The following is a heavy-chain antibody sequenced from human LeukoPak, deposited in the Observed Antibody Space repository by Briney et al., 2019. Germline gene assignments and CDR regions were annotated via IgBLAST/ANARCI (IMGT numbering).Heavy chain of an antibody. D-gene: IGHD3-3*01. CDR3: ARVRWSGYYIDTVYYFDY. J-gene: IGHJ4*02. V-gene: IGHV4-30-4*08. Sequence: SETLSLTCTVSGGSISSGDYYWSWIRQPPGKGLEWIGYIYYSGSTYYNPSLKSRVTISVATSKNQFSLKLSSVTAADTAVYYCARVRWSGYYIDTVYYFDYWGQGTLVTVSS. CDR2: IYYSGST. CDR1: GGSISSGDYY.